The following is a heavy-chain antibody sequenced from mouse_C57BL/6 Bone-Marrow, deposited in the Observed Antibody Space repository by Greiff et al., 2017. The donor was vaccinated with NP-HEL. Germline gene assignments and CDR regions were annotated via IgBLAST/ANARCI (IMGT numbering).Heavy chain of an antibody. CDR3: ARGGAMDY. CDR2: ISSGGSYT. V-gene: IGHV5-6*01. CDR1: GFTFSSYG. J-gene: IGHJ4*01. Sequence: EVMLVESGGDLVKPGGSLKLSCAASGFTFSSYGMSWVRQTPDKRLEWVATISSGGSYTYYPASVKGRFTISRDNAKNTLYLQMSSLKSEDTAMYYCARGGAMDYWGQGTSVTVSS.